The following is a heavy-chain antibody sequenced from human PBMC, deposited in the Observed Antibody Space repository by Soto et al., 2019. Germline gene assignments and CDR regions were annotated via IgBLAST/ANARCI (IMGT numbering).Heavy chain of an antibody. CDR1: GFTFSTYG. CDR3: AKGLQSYGDYDYYCYGMDV. Sequence: QVQLVESGGGEVQPGRSLTISCAASGFTFSTYGMHWVRQTPGKGLEWVAVISYDGTNKFYSDSVKGRFTISRDNFKNTLTLQRNSLRADDTAVYSWAKGLQSYGDYDYYCYGMDVWGLGTRVTVSS. CDR2: ISYDGTNK. V-gene: IGHV3-30*18. J-gene: IGHJ6*02. D-gene: IGHD4-17*01.